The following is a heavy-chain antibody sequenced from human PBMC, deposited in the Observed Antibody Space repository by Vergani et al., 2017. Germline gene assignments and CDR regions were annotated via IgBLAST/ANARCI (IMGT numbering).Heavy chain of an antibody. CDR2: IYYSGST. J-gene: IGHJ6*03. CDR3: ARTLSYYDFWSGYAGDYYYYYMDV. D-gene: IGHD3-3*01. V-gene: IGHV4-31*03. CDR1: GGSISSGGYY. Sequence: QVQLQESGPGLVKPSQTLSLTCTVSGGSISSGGYYWSWIRQHPGKGLAWIGYIYYSGSTYYNPSLKSRVTISVDTSKNQFSLKLSSVTAADTAVYYCARTLSYYDFWSGYAGDYYYYYMDVWGKGTTVTVSS.